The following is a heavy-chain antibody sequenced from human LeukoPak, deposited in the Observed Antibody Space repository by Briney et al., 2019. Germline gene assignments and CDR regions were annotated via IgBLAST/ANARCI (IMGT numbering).Heavy chain of an antibody. V-gene: IGHV3-21*01. CDR3: ARVVTTVKGYFDY. Sequence: GGSLRLSCAASGFTFSSYSMNWVRQAPGKGLEWVSSISSSSSYIYYADSVKGRFTIFRDNAKNSLYLQMNSLRAEDTAVYYCARVVTTVKGYFDYWGQGTLVTVSS. J-gene: IGHJ4*02. CDR2: ISSSSSYI. D-gene: IGHD4-17*01. CDR1: GFTFSSYS.